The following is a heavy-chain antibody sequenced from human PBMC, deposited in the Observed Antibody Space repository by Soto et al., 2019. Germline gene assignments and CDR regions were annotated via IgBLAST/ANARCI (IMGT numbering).Heavy chain of an antibody. J-gene: IGHJ6*02. CDR2: IISSGSTM. V-gene: IGHV3-48*03. CDR3: ARDVSYYDCWRGFDRPSDGMDV. Sequence: TXGSLILSCAASGFTFSSYEMNWGRQAPGRGQEWVSYIISSGSTMCYADSVKGRFTISRDDAKNSLYLQMNSLRAEDTAVYYCARDVSYYDCWRGFDRPSDGMDVWGQGNPVTLPS. CDR1: GFTFSSYE. D-gene: IGHD3-3*01.